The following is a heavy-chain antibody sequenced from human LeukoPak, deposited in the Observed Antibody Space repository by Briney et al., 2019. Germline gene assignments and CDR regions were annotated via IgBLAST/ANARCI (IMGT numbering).Heavy chain of an antibody. J-gene: IGHJ4*02. D-gene: IGHD3-22*01. V-gene: IGHV1-18*01. Sequence: ASVKVSCKPSRYTFTTYGITWVRQGPGQGLEWLGWISGNNAKTNYAQKVQDRITMTTDTSISTAYMELRSLTSDDPAVYYCARGFRYYDSGPLGYWGQGTLVTVSS. CDR3: ARGFRYYDSGPLGY. CDR2: ISGNNAKT. CDR1: RYTFTTYG.